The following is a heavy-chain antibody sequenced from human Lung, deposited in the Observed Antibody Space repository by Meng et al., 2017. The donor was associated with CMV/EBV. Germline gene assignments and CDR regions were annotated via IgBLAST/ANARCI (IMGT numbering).Heavy chain of an antibody. V-gene: IGHV3-7*01. J-gene: IGHJ6*02. Sequence: GGSLRLXCAASGFTFSSYWMSWVRQAPGKGLEWVANIKQDGSEKYYVDSVKGRFTISRDNAKNSLYLQMNSLRAEDTAVYYCARGRRVGAITYYYYGMDVWXQGTTVTVSS. D-gene: IGHD1-26*01. CDR3: ARGRRVGAITYYYYGMDV. CDR2: IKQDGSEK. CDR1: GFTFSSYW.